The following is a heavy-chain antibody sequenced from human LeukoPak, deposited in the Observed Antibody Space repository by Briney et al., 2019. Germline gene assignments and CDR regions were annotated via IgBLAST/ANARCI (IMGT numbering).Heavy chain of an antibody. CDR1: GGTFSGYA. J-gene: IGHJ4*02. D-gene: IGHD6-19*01. Sequence: ASVKASCKASGGTFSGYAISWVRQAPGQGLEWMGGIIPIFGTANYAQKFQGRVTITADESTSTAYMELSSLRSEDTAVYYCARGEAVAGPPDYWGQGTLVTVSS. CDR3: ARGEAVAGPPDY. V-gene: IGHV1-69*13. CDR2: IIPIFGTA.